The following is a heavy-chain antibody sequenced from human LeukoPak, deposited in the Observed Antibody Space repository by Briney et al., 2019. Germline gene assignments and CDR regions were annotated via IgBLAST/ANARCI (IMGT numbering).Heavy chain of an antibody. V-gene: IGHV4-31*03. CDR3: ASSYYYVFDY. CDR2: IYYSGST. J-gene: IGHJ4*02. D-gene: IGHD3-10*02. Sequence: SEPLSLTCTVSRGSISNADYYWSWIRQHPGKGLEWIGYIYYSGSTYDNPSLKSRVTISVDTSKHQISLKLSSVTAADTAVYYCASSYYYVFDYWGQGTLVTVSS. CDR1: RGSISNADYY.